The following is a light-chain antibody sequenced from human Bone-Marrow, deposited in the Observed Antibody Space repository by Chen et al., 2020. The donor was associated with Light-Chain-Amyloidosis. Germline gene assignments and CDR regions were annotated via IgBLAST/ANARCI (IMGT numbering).Light chain of an antibody. CDR2: RDT. V-gene: IGLV3-25*03. Sequence: SYELTQPPSVSVYPGQTARITCSGDDLPTKYAYWYQQKPGQAPVLVITRDTERPSGISERFSGSSSGTTATLTISGVQAEDEADYHCQSADSSGTYEVIFGGGTKLTVL. CDR1: DLPTKY. J-gene: IGLJ2*01. CDR3: QSADSSGTYEVI.